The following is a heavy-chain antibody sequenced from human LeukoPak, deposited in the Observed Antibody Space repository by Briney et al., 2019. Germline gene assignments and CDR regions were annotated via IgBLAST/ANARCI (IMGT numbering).Heavy chain of an antibody. J-gene: IGHJ4*02. CDR3: ARESRAPSGWYDDY. Sequence: GGSLRLSCAASGFTFSNYVMSWVREAPGKGLEWVSIIKQGGSERYYVDSVKGRFTISRDNAKNSLYLQMSSLRAEDTAVYYCARESRAPSGWYDDYWGQGTLLTVSS. CDR2: IKQGGSER. V-gene: IGHV3-7*01. CDR1: GFTFSNYV. D-gene: IGHD6-19*01.